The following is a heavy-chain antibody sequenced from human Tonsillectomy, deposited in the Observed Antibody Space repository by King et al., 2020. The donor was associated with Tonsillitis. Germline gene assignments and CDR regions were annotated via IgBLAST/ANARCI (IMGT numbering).Heavy chain of an antibody. D-gene: IGHD2-2*01. J-gene: IGHJ4*02. V-gene: IGHV7-4-1*02. CDR3: AREFKRDCSSTSCHFLY. CDR2: INTNTGNP. Sequence: QLVQSGSELKKPGASVKVSCKASGYTFTSYAMNWVRQAPGLGLEWMGWINTNTGNPTYAQGFTGRFVFSLDTSVTTAYLQISSLKAEDTAVYYCAREFKRDCSSTSCHFLYWGQGTLVTVSS. CDR1: GYTFTSYA.